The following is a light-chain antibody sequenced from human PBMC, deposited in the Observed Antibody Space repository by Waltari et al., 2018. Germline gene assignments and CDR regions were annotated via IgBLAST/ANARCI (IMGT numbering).Light chain of an antibody. CDR3: QQYNRFSP. V-gene: IGKV1-5*01. Sequence: DTQLSQFPSTLAASVGDRVTITCRAREAIIKWLAWYQQKPGKAPKVLIYDASTLQSGVPSRFSGSGSGTEFTLTIDSLQPDDFATYYCQQYNRFSPFGQGTNVEVK. CDR2: DAS. J-gene: IGKJ1*01. CDR1: EAIIKW.